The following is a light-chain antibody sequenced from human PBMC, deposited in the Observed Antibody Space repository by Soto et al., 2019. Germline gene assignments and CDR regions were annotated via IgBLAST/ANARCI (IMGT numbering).Light chain of an antibody. CDR1: SNDIGGYNY. Sequence: QSALTQPASVSGSPGQSITIPCTGTSNDIGGYNYVSWYLQHPGKVPKLMIFDVSYRPSGISDRFSGSKSGNTASLTISGLQPEDEADYYCSSYGASSTLFGGGTKLTVL. CDR3: SSYGASSTL. CDR2: DVS. J-gene: IGLJ2*01. V-gene: IGLV2-14*03.